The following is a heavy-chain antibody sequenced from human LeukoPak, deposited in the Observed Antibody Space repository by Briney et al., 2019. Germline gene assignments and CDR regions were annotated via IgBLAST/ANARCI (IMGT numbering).Heavy chain of an antibody. CDR1: GYTFTSYG. V-gene: IGHV1-18*01. CDR2: ISGYNGNT. J-gene: IGHJ3*02. Sequence: ASVKVSCKASGYTFTSYGISWVRQAPGQGLEWMGWISGYNGNTNYAQKLQGRVTMTTDTSTSTAYMELRSLKSDDTAVYYCASLKNYYDSSGYLVTDAFDIWGQGTMVTVSS. CDR3: ASLKNYYDSSGYLVTDAFDI. D-gene: IGHD3-22*01.